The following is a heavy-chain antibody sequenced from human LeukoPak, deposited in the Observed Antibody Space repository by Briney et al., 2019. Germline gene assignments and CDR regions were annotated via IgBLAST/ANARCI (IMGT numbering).Heavy chain of an antibody. J-gene: IGHJ4*02. CDR1: GGSFSGYY. CDR3: ARGPGALLH. Sequence: PSETLSLTCAVYGGSFSGYYWSWIRQPPGKGLEWIGEISHRGSTKYNPSLKSRVTISADTSKKQLSLKVSSVTAADTAVYYCARGPGALLHWGQGILVTVSS. CDR2: ISHRGST. V-gene: IGHV4-34*01. D-gene: IGHD3-10*01.